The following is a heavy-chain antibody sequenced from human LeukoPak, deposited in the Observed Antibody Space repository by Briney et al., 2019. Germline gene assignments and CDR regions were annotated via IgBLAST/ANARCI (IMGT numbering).Heavy chain of an antibody. Sequence: PGGSLRLSCAASGFTFSSYWVSWVRQAPGKGLEWVANIKQDGSEKYYVDSVKGRFTISRDNAKNSLYLQMNSLRAEDTAVYYCARTTVTTRWFDPWGQGTLVTVSS. D-gene: IGHD4-17*01. V-gene: IGHV3-7*01. CDR2: IKQDGSEK. CDR3: ARTTVTTRWFDP. CDR1: GFTFSSYW. J-gene: IGHJ5*02.